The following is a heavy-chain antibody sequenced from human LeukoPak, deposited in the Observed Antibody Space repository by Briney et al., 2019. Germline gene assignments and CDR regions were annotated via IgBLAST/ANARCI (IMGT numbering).Heavy chain of an antibody. V-gene: IGHV3-48*01. CDR3: AKGLLITILGSLDY. D-gene: IGHD3-3*01. CDR2: ISSSSNKV. Sequence: GGSLRLSCAASGFAISDYSMNWVRQVPGKGLEWVSYISSSSNKVYYADSVKGRFTISRDNSKNTLYLQMNSLRAEDTAVYYCAKGLLITILGSLDYWGQGTLVTVSS. CDR1: GFAISDYS. J-gene: IGHJ4*02.